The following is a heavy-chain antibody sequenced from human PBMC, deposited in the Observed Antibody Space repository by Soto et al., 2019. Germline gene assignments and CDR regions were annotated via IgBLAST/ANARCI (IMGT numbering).Heavy chain of an antibody. CDR1: RGSITSYY. J-gene: IGHJ5*02. Sequence: XXTLSLTCTVSRGSITSYYWSWIRQPPGKGLDRAAXIYYSXSTSYNHSLKXXVTISVDXXKNQFSLKLSSVTAADTAVYYCARFYSSPRFDPWGQGTLVTVSS. CDR3: ARFYSSPRFDP. D-gene: IGHD6-13*01. V-gene: IGHV4-59*08. CDR2: IYYSXST.